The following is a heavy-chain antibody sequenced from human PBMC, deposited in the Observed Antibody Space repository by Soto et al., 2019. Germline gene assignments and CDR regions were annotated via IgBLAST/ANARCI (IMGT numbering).Heavy chain of an antibody. J-gene: IGHJ4*02. V-gene: IGHV4-59*01. CDR3: ASTRMIVAIFDY. D-gene: IGHD3-22*01. CDR1: GGSISNYY. Sequence: PSETLSLTCTVSGGSISNYYWTWIRQPPGKGLEWIGYIYYSGSTNYNPSLKSRVTISVDTSKNQFSLKLSSVTAADTAVYYCASTRMIVAIFDYWGQGTLVTVSS. CDR2: IYYSGST.